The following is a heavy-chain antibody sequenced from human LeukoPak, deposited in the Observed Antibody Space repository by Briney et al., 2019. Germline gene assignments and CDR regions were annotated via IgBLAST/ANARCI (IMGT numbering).Heavy chain of an antibody. CDR1: GFTFSSYA. Sequence: GGSLRLSCAASGFTFSSYAMSWVRQAPGKGLEWVSAISGSGGTTYYADSVKGRFTISRGNSKNTLYLQMNSLRAEDTAIYYCAKDWEPSQYRNNWFDPWGQGTLVTVSS. V-gene: IGHV3-23*01. CDR2: ISGSGGTT. D-gene: IGHD1-26*01. CDR3: AKDWEPSQYRNNWFDP. J-gene: IGHJ5*02.